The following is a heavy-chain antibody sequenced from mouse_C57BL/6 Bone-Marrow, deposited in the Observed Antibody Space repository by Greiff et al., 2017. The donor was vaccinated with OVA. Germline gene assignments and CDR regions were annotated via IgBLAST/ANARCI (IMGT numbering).Heavy chain of an antibody. Sequence: EVQGVESGGGLVQPGGSLSLSCAASGFTFTDYYMSWVRQPPGKALEWLGFIRNKANGYTTEYSASVKGRFTISRDNSHSILYLQMNALRAEDSATYYCARSPLITTVVAYYFDYWGQGTTLTVSS. D-gene: IGHD1-1*01. V-gene: IGHV7-3*01. CDR2: IRNKANGYTT. J-gene: IGHJ2*01. CDR3: ARSPLITTVVAYYFDY. CDR1: GFTFTDYY.